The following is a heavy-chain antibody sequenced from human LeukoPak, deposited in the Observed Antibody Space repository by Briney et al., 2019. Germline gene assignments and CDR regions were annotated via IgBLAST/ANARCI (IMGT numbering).Heavy chain of an antibody. CDR3: ARHSCSSTSCSYVQ. V-gene: IGHV1-18*01. CDR2: ISAYNGNT. CDR1: GGTYSSYA. J-gene: IGHJ4*02. D-gene: IGHD2-2*01. Sequence: ASVKVSCKASGGTYSSYAISWVRQDPGQGLEWMGWISAYNGNTNYAQKLQGRVTMTTDTSTSTAYMELRSLRSDDTAVYYCARHSCSSTSCSYVQWGQGTLVTVSS.